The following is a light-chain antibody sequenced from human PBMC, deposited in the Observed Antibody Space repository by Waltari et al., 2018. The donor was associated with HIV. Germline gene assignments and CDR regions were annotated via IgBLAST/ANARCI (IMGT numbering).Light chain of an antibody. J-gene: IGLJ3*02. CDR1: NSDIGSHY. CDR3: AAWDDSLGGVV. CDR2: RDN. Sequence: QSVLTQPPSASGTPGQRVTISCSGSNSDIGSHYVYWYQLLPGTAPNLLIYRDNQRPSGVPDRVSGSKSGTSASLAISGLRSEDEAEYFCAAWDDSLGGVVFGGGTKLTVL. V-gene: IGLV1-47*01.